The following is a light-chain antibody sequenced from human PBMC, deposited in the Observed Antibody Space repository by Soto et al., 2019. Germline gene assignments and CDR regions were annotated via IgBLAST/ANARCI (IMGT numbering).Light chain of an antibody. CDR2: WAS. CDR1: QSVLYSSNNKNS. Sequence: DIVMTQSPDSLAVSLGERATINCKSSQSVLYSSNNKNSVAWYQQKPGQPPQLLIYWASTRESGVPDRFSGSESGTDFTLTISGLQPEDFATYYCQQSYSSPYTFGPGTKVEIK. CDR3: QQSYSSPYT. J-gene: IGKJ3*01. V-gene: IGKV4-1*01.